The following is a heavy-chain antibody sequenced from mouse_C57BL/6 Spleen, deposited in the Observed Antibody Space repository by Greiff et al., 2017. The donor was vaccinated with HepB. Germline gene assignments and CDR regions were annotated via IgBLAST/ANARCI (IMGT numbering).Heavy chain of an antibody. D-gene: IGHD2-1*01. Sequence: EVKLVESGGDLVKPGGSLKLSCAASGFTFSSYGMSWVRQTPDKRLEWVATISSGGSYTYYPDSVKGRFTISRDNAKNTLYLQMSSLKSEDTAMYYCARLGNYDYFDYWGQGTTLTVSS. CDR3: ARLGNYDYFDY. V-gene: IGHV5-6*01. CDR1: GFTFSSYG. J-gene: IGHJ2*01. CDR2: ISSGGSYT.